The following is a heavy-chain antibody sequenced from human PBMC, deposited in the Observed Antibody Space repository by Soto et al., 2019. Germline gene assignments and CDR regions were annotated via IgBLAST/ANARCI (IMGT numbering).Heavy chain of an antibody. D-gene: IGHD2-15*01. CDR2: ISSSGSTI. CDR3: AILSRWRVDY. CDR1: GFTFSSYE. Sequence: EVQLLESGGGLAQPGGSLRLSCTASGFTFSSYEMNWVRQAPGKGLEWVSYISSSGSTIYYADSVKGRFTISRDNAKNSLYLQMNSLRAEDTAVYYCAILSRWRVDYWGQGTLVTVSS. V-gene: IGHV3-48*03. J-gene: IGHJ4*02.